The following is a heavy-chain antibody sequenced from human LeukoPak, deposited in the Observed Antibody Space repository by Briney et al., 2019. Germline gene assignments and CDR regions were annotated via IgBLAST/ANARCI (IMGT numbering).Heavy chain of an antibody. D-gene: IGHD3-22*01. CDR1: GYTLTELS. CDR3: ATEGGNPYYYDSSGYYDEW. V-gene: IGHV1-24*01. CDR2: FDPEDGET. Sequence: ASVKVSCKVSGYTLTELSMHWVRQAPGKGLEWMGGFDPEDGETIYAQKFQGRVTMTEDTSTGTAYMELSSLRSEDTAVYYCATEGGNPYYYDSSGYYDEWWGQGTLVTVSS. J-gene: IGHJ4*02.